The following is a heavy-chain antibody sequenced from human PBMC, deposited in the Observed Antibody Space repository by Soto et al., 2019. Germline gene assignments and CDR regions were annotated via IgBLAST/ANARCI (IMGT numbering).Heavy chain of an antibody. CDR1: GGSFSGYY. J-gene: IGHJ1*01. Sequence: SETLSLTCAVYGGSFSGYYWSWIRQPPGKGLEWIGEINHSGSTNYNPSLKSRVTISVDTSKNQFSLKLSSVTAADTAVYYCARSVLYTYYYDSSGYDWGQGILVTVS. D-gene: IGHD3-22*01. CDR2: INHSGST. CDR3: ARSVLYTYYYDSSGYD. V-gene: IGHV4-34*01.